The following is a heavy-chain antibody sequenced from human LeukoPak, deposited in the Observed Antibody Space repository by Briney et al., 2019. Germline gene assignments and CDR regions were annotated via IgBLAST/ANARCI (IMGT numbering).Heavy chain of an antibody. J-gene: IGHJ4*02. CDR3: ARHPADDSDY. D-gene: IGHD2-21*02. V-gene: IGHV4-59*08. CDR1: GGSISSYY. CDR2: IYYSGST. Sequence: PSQTLSLTCTVSGGSISSYYWSWIRQPPGKGLEWIGSIYYSGSTCYNPSLKSRVTISVDTSKNQFSLKLSSVTAADTAVYYCARHPADDSDYWGQGTLVTVSS.